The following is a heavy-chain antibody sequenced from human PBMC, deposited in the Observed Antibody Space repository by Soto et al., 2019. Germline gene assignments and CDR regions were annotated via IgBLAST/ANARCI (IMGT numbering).Heavy chain of an antibody. Sequence: PSETLSLTCAVYGGSFSGYYWSWIRQPPGKGLEWIGEINRSGSTNYNPSLKSRVTISVDTSRNQFSLRLSSVTAADTAVYYCARAPTLQRAFTYWGQGTLVTVSS. D-gene: IGHD1-1*01. V-gene: IGHV4-34*01. J-gene: IGHJ4*02. CDR3: ARAPTLQRAFTY. CDR2: INRSGST. CDR1: GGSFSGYY.